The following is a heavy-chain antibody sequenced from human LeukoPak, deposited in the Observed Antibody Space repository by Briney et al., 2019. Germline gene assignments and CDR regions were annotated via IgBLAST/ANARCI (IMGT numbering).Heavy chain of an antibody. J-gene: IGHJ5*02. D-gene: IGHD3-3*01. Sequence: SETLSLTCTVSGYSISSGYYWGWIRPPPGKGLEWIGIIYHSGSTYYNPSLKSRVTISVDTSKNQFSLKLSSVTAADTAVYYCARRYDFWSNNWFDPWGQGTLVTVSS. CDR1: GYSISSGYY. V-gene: IGHV4-38-2*02. CDR2: IYHSGST. CDR3: ARRYDFWSNNWFDP.